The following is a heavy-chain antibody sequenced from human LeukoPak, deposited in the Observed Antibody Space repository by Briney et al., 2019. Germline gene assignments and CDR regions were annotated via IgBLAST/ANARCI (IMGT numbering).Heavy chain of an antibody. CDR2: IGAYNGYT. CDR1: VYTFSSFG. Sequence: ASVKVSCKASVYTFSSFGINWVRQAPGQGLEWMGWIGAYNGYTNYAQKFQGRVTVTTDTSTSTAYMELRSLRSDNTAVYYCARDPAPATAPPGWFDPWGQGTLVTVSS. CDR3: ARDPAPATAPPGWFDP. J-gene: IGHJ5*02. D-gene: IGHD2-2*01. V-gene: IGHV1-18*01.